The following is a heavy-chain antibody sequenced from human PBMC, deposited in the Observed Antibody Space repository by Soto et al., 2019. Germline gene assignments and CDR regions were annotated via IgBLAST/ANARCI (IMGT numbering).Heavy chain of an antibody. D-gene: IGHD1-26*01. J-gene: IGHJ6*03. Sequence: QVRLVQSGAEVRKPGASVTVSCRSSGDSFNDYYIHWVRQAPGQGFEWMGWINPNGGVTKYAQKFKGWVSMTRDTSIRTVYMQLSRLRSDDTAVYYWARASGGATATLYYSYFYMDVWGTGTTVNLSS. CDR3: ARASGGATATLYYSYFYMDV. CDR1: GDSFNDYY. CDR2: INPNGGVT. V-gene: IGHV1-2*04.